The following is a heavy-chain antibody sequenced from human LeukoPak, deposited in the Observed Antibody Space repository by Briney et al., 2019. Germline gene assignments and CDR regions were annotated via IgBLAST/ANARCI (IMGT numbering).Heavy chain of an antibody. J-gene: IGHJ6*03. CDR3: ARHVRFFPYYYYMDV. Sequence: SETLSLTCTVSGGSISSSSYYWGWIRQPPGKGLEWIGSIYYSGSTYYNPCLKSRVTISVDTSKNQFSLKLSSVTAADTAVYYCARHVRFFPYYYYMDVWGKGTTVTVSS. V-gene: IGHV4-39*01. CDR1: GGSISSSSYY. CDR2: IYYSGST. D-gene: IGHD3-3*01.